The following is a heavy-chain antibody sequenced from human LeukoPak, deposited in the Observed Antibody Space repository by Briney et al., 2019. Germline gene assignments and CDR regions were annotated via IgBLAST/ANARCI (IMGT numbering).Heavy chain of an antibody. D-gene: IGHD3-22*01. J-gene: IGHJ4*02. CDR1: GFTFRSYG. CDR2: IRSDGSDK. V-gene: IGHV3-30*02. CDR3: AKHDSSSDF. Sequence: PGGSLRLSCAASGFTFRSYGMHWVRQPPGKGLEWVAFIRSDGSDKYYVDSVKGRFTISRDNSKNTLWLQMNSLRAEDTAVYYCAKHDSSSDFWGQGTLVTVSS.